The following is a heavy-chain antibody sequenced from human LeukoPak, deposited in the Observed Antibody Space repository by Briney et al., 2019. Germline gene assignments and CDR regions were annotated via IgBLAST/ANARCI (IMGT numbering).Heavy chain of an antibody. CDR3: ARARSGSYYRIEYFDY. D-gene: IGHD3-10*01. CDR2: IYHSGST. J-gene: IGHJ4*02. Sequence: SETLSLTCTVSGGSISSSSYYWSWIRQPPGKGLEWIGYIYHSGSTYYNPSLKSRVTISVDRSKNQFSLKLSSVTAADTAVYYCARARSGSYYRIEYFDYWGQGTLVTVSS. V-gene: IGHV4-30-2*01. CDR1: GGSISSSSYY.